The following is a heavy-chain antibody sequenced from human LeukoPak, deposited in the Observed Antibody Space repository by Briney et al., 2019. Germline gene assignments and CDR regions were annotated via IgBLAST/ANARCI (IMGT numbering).Heavy chain of an antibody. CDR1: GFTFSSYT. D-gene: IGHD4-17*01. Sequence: PGGSLRLSCAASGFTFSSYTMNWVRQAPGKGLEWVSSISTSSYYIYYADSVKGRFTVSRDNAQNSLHLQMNSLRAEDTAVYYCASNVTTTPITTGGAFNIWGQGTMVTVSS. J-gene: IGHJ3*02. V-gene: IGHV3-21*01. CDR2: ISTSSYYI. CDR3: ASNVTTTPITTGGAFNI.